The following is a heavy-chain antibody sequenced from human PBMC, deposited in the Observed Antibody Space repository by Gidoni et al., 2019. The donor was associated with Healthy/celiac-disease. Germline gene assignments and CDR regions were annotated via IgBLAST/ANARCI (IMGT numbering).Heavy chain of an antibody. CDR3: ARWGSGHAFDI. CDR2: ISYDGSNK. Sequence: QVQLVESGGGVVQPGRSLRLSCAASGFTFSSYAMHWVRQAPGKGLEWVAVISYDGSNKYYADSVKGRFTISRDNSKNTLYLQMNSLRAEDTAVYYCARWGSGHAFDIWGQGTMVTVSS. D-gene: IGHD3-16*01. V-gene: IGHV3-30*01. J-gene: IGHJ3*02. CDR1: GFTFSSYA.